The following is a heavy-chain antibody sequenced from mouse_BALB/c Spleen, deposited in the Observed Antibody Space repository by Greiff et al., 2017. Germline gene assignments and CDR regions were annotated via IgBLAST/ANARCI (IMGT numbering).Heavy chain of an antibody. CDR3: ARQGDYGFNWYFGV. CDR1: GFTFSSYY. J-gene: IGHJ1*01. Sequence: EVILVESGGGLVKPGGSLKLSCAASGFTFSSYYMSWVRQTPEKRLELVAAINSNGGSTYYPDTVKGRFTISRDNAKNTLYLQMSSLKSEDTALYYCARQGDYGFNWYFGVWGAGTTVTVSS. CDR2: INSNGGST. D-gene: IGHD2-2*01. V-gene: IGHV5-6-2*01.